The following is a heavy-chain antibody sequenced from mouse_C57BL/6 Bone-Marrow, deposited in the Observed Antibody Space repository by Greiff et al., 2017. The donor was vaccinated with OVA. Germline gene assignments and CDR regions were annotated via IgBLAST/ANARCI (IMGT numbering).Heavy chain of an antibody. CDR2: LNPTNGGT. CDR1: GYTFTDYN. J-gene: IGHJ2*01. CDR3: ARIYYDYDVLDY. Sequence: EVQLQQSGPELVKPGASVKMSCKASGYTFTDYNMHWVKQSHGKSLEWIGYLNPTNGGTSYNQKFKGKATLTVNKSSSTAYMELRSLTSEDSAVYYCARIYYDYDVLDYWGQGTTLTVSS. V-gene: IGHV1-22*01. D-gene: IGHD2-4*01.